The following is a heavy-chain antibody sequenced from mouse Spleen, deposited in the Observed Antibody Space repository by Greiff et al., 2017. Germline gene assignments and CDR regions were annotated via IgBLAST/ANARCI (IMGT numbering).Heavy chain of an antibody. D-gene: IGHD2-10*01. J-gene: IGHJ2*01. Sequence: EVQVVESGGGLVKPGGSLKLSCAASGFTFSDYGMHWVRQAPEKGLEWVAYISSGSSTIYYADTVKGRFTISRDNAKNTLFLQMTSLRSEDTAMYYCARRAYYGNYPYYFDYWGQGTTLTVSS. CDR3: ARRAYYGNYPYYFDY. CDR2: ISSGSSTI. V-gene: IGHV5-17*01. CDR1: GFTFSDYG.